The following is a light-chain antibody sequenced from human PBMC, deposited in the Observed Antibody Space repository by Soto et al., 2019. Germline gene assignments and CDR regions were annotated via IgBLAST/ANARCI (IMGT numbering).Light chain of an antibody. CDR1: QSVSSY. CDR2: DAS. V-gene: IGKV3-11*01. J-gene: IGKJ1*01. CDR3: QQRSNWPT. Sequence: EIVLTQSPATLSLSPGERATLSCRASQSVSSYLAWYQQKPGRAPRLLIYDASNRATGIPARFSGSGSGTDFTLTISSLEPEDFAVYYCQQRSNWPTFGQGTKV.